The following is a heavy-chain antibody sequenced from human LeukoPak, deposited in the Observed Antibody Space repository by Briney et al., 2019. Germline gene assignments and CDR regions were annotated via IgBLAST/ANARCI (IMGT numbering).Heavy chain of an antibody. Sequence: SQTLSLTCTVSGGSISSGSYYWSWIRQPAGKGLEWIGRIHRSGSTAYNPSVKSRVTISVDTSKNQFSLKLNSVTAADTAVYYCARQNIAAAGTNWFDPWGQGTLVTVSS. D-gene: IGHD6-13*01. J-gene: IGHJ5*02. CDR1: GGSISSGSYY. CDR2: IHRSGST. V-gene: IGHV4-61*02. CDR3: ARQNIAAAGTNWFDP.